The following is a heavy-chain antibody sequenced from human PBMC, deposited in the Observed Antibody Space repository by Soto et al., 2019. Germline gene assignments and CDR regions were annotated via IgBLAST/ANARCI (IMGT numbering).Heavy chain of an antibody. J-gene: IGHJ4*02. CDR3: ARDLVGYCSGGSCYLWY. Sequence: GGSLRLSCTASGFSFSSYAMYWFRQPPGKGLGWVAVISYDGSNKHYADSVKGRFTISRDNSKNTLYLQMNSLRAEDTAVYYYARDLVGYCSGGSCYLWYWGQGTLVTVSS. V-gene: IGHV3-30-3*01. D-gene: IGHD2-15*01. CDR1: GFSFSSYA. CDR2: ISYDGSNK.